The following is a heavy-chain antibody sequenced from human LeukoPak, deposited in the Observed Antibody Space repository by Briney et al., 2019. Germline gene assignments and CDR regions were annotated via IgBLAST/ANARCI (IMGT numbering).Heavy chain of an antibody. D-gene: IGHD3-3*01. CDR2: IYYSGGT. Sequence: SETLSLTCTVSGGSISSSSYYWGWIRQPPGKGLEWLGSIYYSGGTYYNPSLKSRVTISVDTSKNQFSLKLSSVTAADTAVYYCARHENDFWSGYRFDPWGQGTLVTVSS. V-gene: IGHV4-39*01. CDR3: ARHENDFWSGYRFDP. J-gene: IGHJ5*02. CDR1: GGSISSSSYY.